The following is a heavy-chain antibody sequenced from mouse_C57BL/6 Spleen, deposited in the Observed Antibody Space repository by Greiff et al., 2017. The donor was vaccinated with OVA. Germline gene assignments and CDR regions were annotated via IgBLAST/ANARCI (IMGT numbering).Heavy chain of an antibody. D-gene: IGHD2-1*01. CDR1: GFNIKDYY. Sequence: VHVKQSGAELVRPGASVKLSCTASGFNIKDYYMHWVKQRPEQGLEWIGRIDPEDGDTEYAPKFQGKATMTADTSSNTAYLQLSSLTSEDTAVYYCTRGNPGSMDYWGQGTSVTVSS. J-gene: IGHJ4*01. CDR3: TRGNPGSMDY. V-gene: IGHV14-1*01. CDR2: IDPEDGDT.